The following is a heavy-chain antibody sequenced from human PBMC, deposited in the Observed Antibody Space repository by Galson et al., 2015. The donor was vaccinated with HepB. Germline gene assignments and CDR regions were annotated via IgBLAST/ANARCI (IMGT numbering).Heavy chain of an antibody. CDR3: ARGPYYYGSGSDYREGQELDY. J-gene: IGHJ4*02. V-gene: IGHV3-74*01. Sequence: SLRLSCAASGFTFSSYWMHWVRQAPGKGLVWVSRINSDGSSTSYADSVKGRFTISRDNAKNTLYLQMNSLRAEDTAVYYCARGPYYYGSGSDYREGQELDYWGQGTLVTVSS. CDR2: INSDGSST. D-gene: IGHD3-10*01. CDR1: GFTFSSYW.